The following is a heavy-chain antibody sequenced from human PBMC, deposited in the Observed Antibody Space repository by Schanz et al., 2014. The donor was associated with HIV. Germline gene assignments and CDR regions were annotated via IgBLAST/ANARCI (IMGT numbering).Heavy chain of an antibody. D-gene: IGHD3-10*01. V-gene: IGHV1-2*02. Sequence: QVQLVQSGPEVKKPGASVKVSCKASGYTFTTNDINWVRQATGQGLEWMGWINPSSGGTNYAQKFQGRVTMTRDTSISTAYMELRRLRSDDTAVYYCARDQNVISMVRGVMGGVDYWGQGTLVTVSS. CDR1: GYTFTTND. CDR3: ARDQNVISMVRGVMGGVDY. J-gene: IGHJ4*02. CDR2: INPSSGGT.